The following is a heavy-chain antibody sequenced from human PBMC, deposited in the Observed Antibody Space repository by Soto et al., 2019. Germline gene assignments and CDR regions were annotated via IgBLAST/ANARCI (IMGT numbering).Heavy chain of an antibody. CDR2: ISGSAVYT. D-gene: IGHD3-22*01. V-gene: IGHV3-11*05. J-gene: IGHJ4*02. CDR3: AKEADISGYHPDY. CDR1: GFTFSDYY. Sequence: GGALRLSCAAFGFTFSDYYMSWFRQAPGRGLECVSYISGSAVYTNYADSVKGRFTISRDNAKNSLYLQMNSLRAEDTAVYYCAKEADISGYHPDYWGQGTQVTVSS.